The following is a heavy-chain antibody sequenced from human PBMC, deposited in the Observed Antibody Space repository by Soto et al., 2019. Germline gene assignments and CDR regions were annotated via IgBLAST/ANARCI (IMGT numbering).Heavy chain of an antibody. CDR3: ARSMLITGTTVGFDY. CDR1: GYTFTSYA. CDR2: INAGNGNT. V-gene: IGHV1-3*01. Sequence: ASVKVSCKASGYTFTSYAMHWVRQAPGQRLEWMGWINAGNGNTKYSQKFQGRVTITRDTSASTAYMGLSSLRSEDTAVYYCARSMLITGTTVGFDYWGQGTLVTVSS. J-gene: IGHJ4*02. D-gene: IGHD1-7*01.